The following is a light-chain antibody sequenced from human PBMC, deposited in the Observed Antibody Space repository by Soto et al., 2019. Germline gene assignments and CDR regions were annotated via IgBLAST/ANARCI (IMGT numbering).Light chain of an antibody. CDR2: DVS. CDR1: SSDVGGYNY. CDR3: CSYAGSPRYV. V-gene: IGLV2-11*01. J-gene: IGLJ1*01. Sequence: QSALTQPRSVSGSPGQSVTISCTGTSSDVGGYNYVSWYQQHPGKAPKVMIYDVSERPSGVPDRFSGSKSGNTASLTISGLQAEDEADYYSCSYAGSPRYVLGTGTKLTV.